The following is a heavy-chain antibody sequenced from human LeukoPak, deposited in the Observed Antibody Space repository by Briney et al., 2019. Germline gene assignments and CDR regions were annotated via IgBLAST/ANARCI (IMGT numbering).Heavy chain of an antibody. Sequence: GGSLRLSCAASGFTFSSYGMHWVRQAPGKGLEWVAVISYDGSNKYYADSVKGRFTISRDNFRNTLYLQMNSLRAEDTAVYYCARWGPEKRADYWGQGTLVTVSS. D-gene: IGHD1-14*01. V-gene: IGHV3-30*03. CDR3: ARWGPEKRADY. CDR2: ISYDGSNK. CDR1: GFTFSSYG. J-gene: IGHJ4*02.